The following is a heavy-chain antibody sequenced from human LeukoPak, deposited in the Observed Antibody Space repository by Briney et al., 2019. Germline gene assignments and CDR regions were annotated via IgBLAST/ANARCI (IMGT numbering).Heavy chain of an antibody. CDR3: ANHPYCSGGSCYPFDY. J-gene: IGHJ4*02. CDR1: GFTFSSYG. CDR2: IRYDGSNK. V-gene: IGHV3-30*02. D-gene: IGHD2-15*01. Sequence: GGSLRLSCAASGFTFSSYGMHWVRQAPGKGLEWVAFIRYDGSNKYYADSVKGPFTISRDNSKNTLYLQMNSLRAEDTAVYYCANHPYCSGGSCYPFDYWGQGTLVTVSS.